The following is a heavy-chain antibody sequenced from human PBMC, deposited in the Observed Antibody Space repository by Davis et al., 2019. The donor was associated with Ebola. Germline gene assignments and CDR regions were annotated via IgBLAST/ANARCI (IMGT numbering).Heavy chain of an antibody. Sequence: SETLSLTCTVSGGSISGHYWSWIRQPPGKELDWVGYIYYSGSPIYNPSLKSRVTISLDTSRDQFSLMLSPITTADTAVYYCARGREYSTSSPMYFDSWGLGTLVTVSS. CDR2: IYYSGSP. J-gene: IGHJ4*02. D-gene: IGHD6-6*01. CDR3: ARGREYSTSSPMYFDS. CDR1: GGSISGHY. V-gene: IGHV4-59*11.